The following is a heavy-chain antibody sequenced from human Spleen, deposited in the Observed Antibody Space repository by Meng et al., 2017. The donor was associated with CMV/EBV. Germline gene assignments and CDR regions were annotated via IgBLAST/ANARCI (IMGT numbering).Heavy chain of an antibody. Sequence: SETLSLTCTVSSGSVTSGNFHWSWIRQPPGKGLQWIGDIYYSGSTNYNPSLKSRVTMSVDTSKNQFSLKMTSVTAADAAVYYCAGQPYEYRSSGYYYYGMDVWGQGTTVTVSS. CDR3: AGQPYEYRSSGYYYYGMDV. V-gene: IGHV4-61*01. CDR2: IYYSGST. D-gene: IGHD6-6*01. CDR1: SGSVTSGNFH. J-gene: IGHJ6*02.